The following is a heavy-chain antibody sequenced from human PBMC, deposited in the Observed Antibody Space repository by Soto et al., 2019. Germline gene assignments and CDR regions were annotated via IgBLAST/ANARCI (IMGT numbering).Heavy chain of an antibody. CDR3: ARLQSHFGSGTYYIAS. J-gene: IGHJ4*02. D-gene: IGHD3-10*01. CDR1: GDSITTATY. CDR2: IYHTGTT. V-gene: IGHV4-39*01. Sequence: QLQLQESGPGLVQPSETLSLTCAVSGDSITTATYWGWIRQPPGKGLQWIGSIYHTGTTYYTPSLECRVFIPVDPSKNQFSLTLNSVTAADTAVYSCARLQSHFGSGTYYIASWGQGTLVTVSS.